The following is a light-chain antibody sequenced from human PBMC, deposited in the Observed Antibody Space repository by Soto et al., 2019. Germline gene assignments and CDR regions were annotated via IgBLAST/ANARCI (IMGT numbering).Light chain of an antibody. CDR2: KAS. V-gene: IGKV1-5*03. Sequence: DIQMTQSPSTLSASVGDRVTITCRASQNISAWLDWYQHKPGTAPKLLIYKASNLKTGVPSRFSGSGSGTELILTISGLQSDDFATYYCQQYRTYPSTFGPGTKLELK. CDR1: QNISAW. J-gene: IGKJ2*01. CDR3: QQYRTYPST.